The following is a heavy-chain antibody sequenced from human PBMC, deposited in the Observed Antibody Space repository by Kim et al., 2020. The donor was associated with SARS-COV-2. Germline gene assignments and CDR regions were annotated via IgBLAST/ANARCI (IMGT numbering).Heavy chain of an antibody. CDR2: IYHSGST. V-gene: IGHV4-4*02. Sequence: SETLSLTCAVSGGSISSSNWWSWVRQPPGKGLEWIGEIYHSGSTNYNPSLKSRVTISVDKSKNQFSLKLSSVTAADTAVYYCARDGNYYGSGSYLDYWGQGTLVTVSS. D-gene: IGHD3-10*01. J-gene: IGHJ4*02. CDR1: GGSISSSNW. CDR3: ARDGNYYGSGSYLDY.